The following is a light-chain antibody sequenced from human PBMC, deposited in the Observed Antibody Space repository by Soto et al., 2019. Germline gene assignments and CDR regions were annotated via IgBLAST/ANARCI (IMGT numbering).Light chain of an antibody. CDR2: DSN. V-gene: IGLV1-51*01. J-gene: IGLJ2*01. CDR3: ATWDRSMTADV. CDR1: SINIGNNY. Sequence: QSVLTQPPSVSAAPGQKVTISCSGSSINIGNNYLSWFQQLPGTDPKLLIYDSNKRPSGSPDRFSGASSGTSATLDITGLQTGEEADDYCATWDRSMTADVFGGGTKVTVL.